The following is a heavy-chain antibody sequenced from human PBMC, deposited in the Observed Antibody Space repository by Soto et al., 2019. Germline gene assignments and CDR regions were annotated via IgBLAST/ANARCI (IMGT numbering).Heavy chain of an antibody. J-gene: IGHJ4*02. V-gene: IGHV3-23*01. CDR2: ISGSGGGT. CDR1: GFTFSSYA. D-gene: IGHD5-18*01. Sequence: EVQLLDSGGGLVQPGGSLRLSCAASGFTFSSYAMSWVRQAPGKGLECVSGISGSGGGTYYADSVKGRLTISRDNSKKTLYLQMNSLRADYTAVYYCAKDGYSYRYPSYFDYWGQGTLVTVSS. CDR3: AKDGYSYRYPSYFDY.